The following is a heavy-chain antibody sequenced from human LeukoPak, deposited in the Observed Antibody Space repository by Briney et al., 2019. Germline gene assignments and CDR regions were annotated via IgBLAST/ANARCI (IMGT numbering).Heavy chain of an antibody. J-gene: IGHJ4*02. Sequence: GGSLRLSCAASGFTFSSYEMNWVRQAPGKGLEWVSYISSSGSTIYYADSVKGRFTISRDNAKNSLYLQMNSLRAEDTAVYYCAIDYYDASFDYWGQGTLSPSPQ. CDR1: GFTFSSYE. D-gene: IGHD3-22*01. CDR2: ISSSGSTI. CDR3: AIDYYDASFDY. V-gene: IGHV3-48*03.